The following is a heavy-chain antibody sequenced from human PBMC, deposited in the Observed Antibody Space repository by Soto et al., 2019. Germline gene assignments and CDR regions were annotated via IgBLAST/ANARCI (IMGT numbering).Heavy chain of an antibody. CDR1: GFTFSSYA. CDR2: ISGSGGST. J-gene: IGHJ6*02. Sequence: GGSLRLSCAASGFTFSSYAMSWVRQAPGKGLEWVSAISGSGGSTYYADSVKGRFTISRDNSKNTLYLQMNSLRAEDTAVYYCAKKHDYSTPEYYYYGMDVWGQGTTVTVYS. V-gene: IGHV3-23*01. CDR3: AKKHDYSTPEYYYYGMDV. D-gene: IGHD4-4*01.